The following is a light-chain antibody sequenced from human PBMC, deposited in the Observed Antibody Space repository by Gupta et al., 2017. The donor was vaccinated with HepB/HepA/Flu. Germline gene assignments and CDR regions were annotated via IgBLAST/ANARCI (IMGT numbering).Light chain of an antibody. Sequence: SYALTQPPSVSVSPGQTASIPCSGSTSGNDYVCWYQQKPGQSPVLVIVEDNKRPSGIPERFSGSNSRNTATLTISGTQTIDEADYYCQAWDSTTVMFGGGTRLSVL. CDR1: TSGNDY. V-gene: IGLV3-1*01. J-gene: IGLJ3*02. CDR2: EDN. CDR3: QAWDSTTVM.